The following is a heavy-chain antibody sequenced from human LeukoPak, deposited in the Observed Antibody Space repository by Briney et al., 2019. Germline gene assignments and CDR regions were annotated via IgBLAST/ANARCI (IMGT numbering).Heavy chain of an antibody. J-gene: IGHJ6*03. V-gene: IGHV3-66*01. CDR3: AREGHSYYMDV. Sequence: GGTLRLSCAASGFTFRSYGMTWVRQAPGKGLEWISVIYSGDSTYYADSVKGRFTISRDNSKNTLNLQMNSLRAEDTAVYYCAREGHSYYMDVWGKGTTVTISS. CDR1: GFTFRSYG. CDR2: IYSGDST.